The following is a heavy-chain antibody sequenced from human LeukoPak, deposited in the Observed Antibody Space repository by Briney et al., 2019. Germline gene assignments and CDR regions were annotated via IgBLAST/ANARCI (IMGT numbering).Heavy chain of an antibody. V-gene: IGHV3-20*01. CDR3: ARAATIFGVVRYYFDY. CDR2: INWNGGST. CDR1: GFTFDDYG. D-gene: IGHD3-3*01. Sequence: GGSLRLSCAASGFTFDDYGMSWVRQAPGKGLEWVSGINWNGGSTGYADSVKGRFTISRDNAKNSLYLQMNSLRAEDTALYHCARAATIFGVVRYYFDYWGQGTLVTVSS. J-gene: IGHJ4*02.